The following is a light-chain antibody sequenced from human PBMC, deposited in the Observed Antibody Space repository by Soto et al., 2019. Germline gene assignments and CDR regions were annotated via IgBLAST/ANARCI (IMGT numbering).Light chain of an antibody. CDR3: QQHTSSPHMYT. V-gene: IGKV3-20*01. Sequence: EIVLTQSPGTLSLSPGERATLSCRASQSVSSSYLVWYQQKPGQAPRLLISGASSRATGIPDRCSGSGSGTGFTLTISRLEAEGFAVYYCQQHTSSPHMYTFGQGTKLEIK. J-gene: IGKJ2*01. CDR1: QSVSSSY. CDR2: GAS.